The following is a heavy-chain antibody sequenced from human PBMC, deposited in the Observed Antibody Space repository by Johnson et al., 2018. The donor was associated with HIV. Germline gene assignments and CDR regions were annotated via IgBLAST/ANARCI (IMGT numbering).Heavy chain of an antibody. CDR3: ARAVTVVFYDAFDI. V-gene: IGHV3-20*04. Sequence: VQLVESGGGVVRPGGSLRLSCAASGFTFDDYTMHWVRQAPGKGLAWVSLISWDGGSTTYADSVKGRFTISRDNAKNSLYLQMTSLRAEDTAMYYCARAVTVVFYDAFDIWGQGTMVTVSS. CDR2: ISWDGGST. D-gene: IGHD4-11*01. J-gene: IGHJ3*02. CDR1: GFTFDDYT.